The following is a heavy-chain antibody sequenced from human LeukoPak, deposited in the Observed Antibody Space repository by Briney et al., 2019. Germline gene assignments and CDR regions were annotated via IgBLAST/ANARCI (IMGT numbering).Heavy chain of an antibody. J-gene: IGHJ4*02. D-gene: IGHD3-10*01. Sequence: GGSLRLSCAASGFSVSSNYMSWVRQAPGKGLEWVSVIYSGGSTYYADSVKGRFTISRDNSKNKVYLQMNSLRTEDTAVYYCARDGFGSRFDYWGQGTLVTVSS. CDR3: ARDGFGSRFDY. CDR2: IYSGGST. CDR1: GFSVSSNY. V-gene: IGHV3-66*02.